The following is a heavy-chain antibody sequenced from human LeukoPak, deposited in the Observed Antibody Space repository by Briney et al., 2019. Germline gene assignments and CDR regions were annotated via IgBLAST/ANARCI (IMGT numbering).Heavy chain of an antibody. CDR3: ASAGVDGDYFSVDY. V-gene: IGHV1-69*06. D-gene: IGHD4-17*01. CDR1: GGTFISYA. CDR2: IIPIFGTA. Sequence: ASVKVSCKASGGTFISYAISWVRQAPGQGLEWMGGIIPIFGTANYAQKFQGRVTITADKSTSTAYMELSSLRSEDTAVYYCASAGVDGDYFSVDYWGQGTLVTVSS. J-gene: IGHJ4*02.